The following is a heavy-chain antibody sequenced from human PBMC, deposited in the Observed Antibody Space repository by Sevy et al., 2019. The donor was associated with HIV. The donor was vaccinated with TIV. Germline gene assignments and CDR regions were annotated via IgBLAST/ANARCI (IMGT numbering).Heavy chain of an antibody. Sequence: GGSLRLSCAASGFTFSSYAMHWVRQAPGKGLEWVAVISYDGSNKYYADSVKGRFTISRDNSKNTLYLQMNSLRAEDTAVYYCARDPISNDFWSGYYYYYYYGMDVWGQGTTVTVSS. CDR2: ISYDGSNK. CDR3: ARDPISNDFWSGYYYYYYYGMDV. V-gene: IGHV3-30-3*01. CDR1: GFTFSSYA. J-gene: IGHJ6*02. D-gene: IGHD3-3*01.